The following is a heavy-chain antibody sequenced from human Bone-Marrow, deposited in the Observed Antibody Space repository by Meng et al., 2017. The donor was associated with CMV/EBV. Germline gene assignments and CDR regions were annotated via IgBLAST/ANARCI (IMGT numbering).Heavy chain of an antibody. CDR2: ISSSGSTI. CDR1: GFTFSSYS. D-gene: IGHD5-24*01. Sequence: GGSLRLSCAASGFTFSSYSMNWVRQAPGKGLEWVSYISSSGSTIYYADSVKGRFTISRDNAKNSLYLQMNSLRAEDTAVYYCARGRDGYNSNWFDPWGQGTLVTVSS. V-gene: IGHV3-48*04. CDR3: ARGRDGYNSNWFDP. J-gene: IGHJ5*02.